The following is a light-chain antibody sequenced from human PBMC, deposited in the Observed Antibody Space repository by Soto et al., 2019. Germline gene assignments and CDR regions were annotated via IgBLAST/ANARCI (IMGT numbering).Light chain of an antibody. CDR2: GAS. Sequence: EIALTQSPGTLSLSPGERATLSCRASQSVTTNMAWYQQKPGQAPRLLIYGASNRATGIPDRFSGSGSGTDFTLTISRLEPEDFAVYYCQQYGSSGTVGQGTKVDIK. CDR3: QQYGSSGT. V-gene: IGKV3-20*01. CDR1: QSVTTN. J-gene: IGKJ1*01.